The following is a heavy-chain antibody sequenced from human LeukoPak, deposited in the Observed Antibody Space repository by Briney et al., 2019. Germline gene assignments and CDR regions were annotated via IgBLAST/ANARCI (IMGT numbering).Heavy chain of an antibody. CDR1: GFTFDDYA. CDR3: AELGITMIGGV. J-gene: IGHJ6*04. Sequence: GRSLRLSCAASGFTFDDYAMHWVRQAPGKGLEWVSGISWNSGSIGYADSVKGRFTISRDNAKNSLYLQMNSLRAEDTAVYYCAELGITMIGGVWGKGTTVTISP. V-gene: IGHV3-9*01. CDR2: ISWNSGSI. D-gene: IGHD3-10*02.